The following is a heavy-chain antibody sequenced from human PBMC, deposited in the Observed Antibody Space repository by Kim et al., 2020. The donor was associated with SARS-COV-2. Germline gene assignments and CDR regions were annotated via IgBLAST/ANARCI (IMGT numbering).Heavy chain of an antibody. J-gene: IGHJ6*02. V-gene: IGHV3-7*03. Sequence: GGSLRLSCAASGFTFSSYWMNWVRQAPGKGLEWVANIKQDGSEKYYVDSVKGRFTISRDNAKNSLYLQMNSLRAEDTAVYYCAREGSPYYDILTGYYMRYYYYGMDVWGQGTTVTVSS. CDR3: AREGSPYYDILTGYYMRYYYYGMDV. D-gene: IGHD3-9*01. CDR1: GFTFSSYW. CDR2: IKQDGSEK.